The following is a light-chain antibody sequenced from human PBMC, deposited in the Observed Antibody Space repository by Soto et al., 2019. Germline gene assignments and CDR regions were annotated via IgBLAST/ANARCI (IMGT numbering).Light chain of an antibody. CDR3: QQYGSSQT. J-gene: IGKJ1*01. CDR2: GAS. CDR1: QSVSSSY. V-gene: IGKV3-20*01. Sequence: EIVLTQSPGTLSLSPGERATLSCRASQSVSSSYLAWYQQKPGQAPRLLIYGASSRATGIPDRFSXXXXXXXXXLTISRLEPEDFAVYYCQQYGSSQTFGQGTKVEIK.